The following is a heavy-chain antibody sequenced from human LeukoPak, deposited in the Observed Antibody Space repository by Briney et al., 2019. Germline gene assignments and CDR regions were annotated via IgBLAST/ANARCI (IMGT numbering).Heavy chain of an antibody. V-gene: IGHV4-34*01. CDR1: AASFSGYY. D-gene: IGHD4-11*01. CDR2: INHSGST. CDR3: ARASAYSHYYSYYMDV. Sequence: SETLSLTCAAYAASFSGYYWRWIHQPPGKGLQWIGSINHSGSTTYNPSLKSGVHISVDTSKDQFSLKPSSVTAADPALYYSARASAYSHYYSYYMDVWGKGTTVTVSS. J-gene: IGHJ6*03.